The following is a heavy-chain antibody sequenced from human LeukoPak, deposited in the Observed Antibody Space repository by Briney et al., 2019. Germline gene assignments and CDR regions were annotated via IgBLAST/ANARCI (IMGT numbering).Heavy chain of an antibody. CDR1: GGSVGGNY. J-gene: IGHJ4*02. CDR3: ARVPGR. V-gene: IGHV4-59*02. D-gene: IGHD1-14*01. Sequence: PSETLSLTCTVSGGSVGGNYWSWIRQPPGKGLEWIGYIYNDGSANYNPSLKSRITISVDTSKNQFSLKLSSVTAADTAVYYCARVPGRWGQGTLVTVSS. CDR2: IYNDGSA.